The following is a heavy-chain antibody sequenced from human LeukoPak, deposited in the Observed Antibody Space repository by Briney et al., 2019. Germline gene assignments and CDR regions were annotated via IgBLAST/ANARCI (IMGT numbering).Heavy chain of an antibody. CDR1: GYTFTSNY. D-gene: IGHD2-2*01. CDR2: IYPRDGST. CDR3: ARDWVCSSTSCPYYGMDV. V-gene: IGHV1-46*01. Sequence: ASVTVSCTASGYTFTSNYIHWVRQAPGQGLEWMGMIYPRDGSTSYAQKFQGRVTMTRDTSTSTVYMELSSLRSEDTAVYYCARDWVCSSTSCPYYGMDVWGQGTTVTVSS. J-gene: IGHJ6*02.